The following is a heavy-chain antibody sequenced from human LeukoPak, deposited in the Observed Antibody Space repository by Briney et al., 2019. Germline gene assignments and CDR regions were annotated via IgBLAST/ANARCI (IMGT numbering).Heavy chain of an antibody. CDR3: AKAGYYDFWSGYYVDY. D-gene: IGHD3-3*01. V-gene: IGHV3-23*01. Sequence: AGGSLRLSCAASRFTFSNYAMSWVRQAPGKGLEWVSAISASGSSSYYADSVRGRFTISRDTSKNTLYLQMNSLRAEDTAVYYCAKAGYYDFWSGYYVDYWGQGTLVTVSS. CDR2: ISASGSSS. CDR1: RFTFSNYA. J-gene: IGHJ4*02.